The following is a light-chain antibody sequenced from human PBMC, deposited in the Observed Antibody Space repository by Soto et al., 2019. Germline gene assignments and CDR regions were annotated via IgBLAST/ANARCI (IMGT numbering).Light chain of an antibody. Sequence: DLQMTQSPSSLSASVGDRVTITCRASQSISSYLNLYQQKPGKAPKLLIYAASSLQSGVPSRFSGSGSGTDFTLTISSLQPEDFATYYCQQSYSTPPTFGQGTKLEIK. CDR2: AAS. V-gene: IGKV1-39*01. J-gene: IGKJ2*01. CDR3: QQSYSTPPT. CDR1: QSISSY.